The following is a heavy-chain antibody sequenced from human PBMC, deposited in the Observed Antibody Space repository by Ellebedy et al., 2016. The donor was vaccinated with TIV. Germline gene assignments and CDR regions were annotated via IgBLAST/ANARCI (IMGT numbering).Heavy chain of an antibody. CDR2: FSDST. J-gene: IGHJ4*02. D-gene: IGHD1-14*01. V-gene: IGHV3-23*01. Sequence: LSLTCAASGFSFSDYATTWVRQAPGKGLEWVSHFSDSTYYADSVKGRFTISRDNSNNILYLHMNSLRAEDTAIYYCAKGRSGTYIHHAFDYWGQGTLVTVSS. CDR3: AKGRSGTYIHHAFDY. CDR1: GFSFSDYA.